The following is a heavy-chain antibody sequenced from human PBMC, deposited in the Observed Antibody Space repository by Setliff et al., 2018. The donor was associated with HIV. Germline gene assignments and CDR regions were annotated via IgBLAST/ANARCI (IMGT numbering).Heavy chain of an antibody. Sequence: SETLSLTCTVSGYSISSRYYWGWIRQSPGKGLEWIGSIYHSGSTQYNPSLKSRVTISVDTPKNQFSLKLSSVTAADTAVYYCARQFTVQWLVSNYGMDVWGQGPTVAVSS. CDR2: IYHSGST. V-gene: IGHV4-38-2*02. J-gene: IGHJ6*02. D-gene: IGHD6-19*01. CDR3: ARQFTVQWLVSNYGMDV. CDR1: GYSISSRYY.